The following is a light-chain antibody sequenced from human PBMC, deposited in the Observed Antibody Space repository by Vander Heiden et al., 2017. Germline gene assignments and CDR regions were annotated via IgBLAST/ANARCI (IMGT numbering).Light chain of an antibody. CDR2: GAS. CDR1: HTVSGNY. Sequence: MVLTQSPDTLSLSPGERATLSCRASHTVSGNYLAWYQQKPGQAPGLLIYGASSRATGIPDRFSGSGSGIDFTLTITRLEPEDFAVYYCQQYGSSPITFGGGTKVEIK. CDR3: QQYGSSPIT. V-gene: IGKV3-20*01. J-gene: IGKJ4*01.